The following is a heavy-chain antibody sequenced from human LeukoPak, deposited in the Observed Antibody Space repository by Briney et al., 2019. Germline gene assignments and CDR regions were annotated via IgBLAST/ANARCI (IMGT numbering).Heavy chain of an antibody. V-gene: IGHV3-21*01. D-gene: IGHD3-9*01. CDR1: GSTFSSFS. Sequence: PGGSLRLSCAASGSTFSSFSMNWVRQAPGKGLEWVSSISSSSSYIYYADSVKGRFTISRDNAKNSLYLQMNSLRAEDTAVYYCARGADILTGYVTFDYWGQGSLVTVSS. CDR2: ISSSSSYI. J-gene: IGHJ4*02. CDR3: ARGADILTGYVTFDY.